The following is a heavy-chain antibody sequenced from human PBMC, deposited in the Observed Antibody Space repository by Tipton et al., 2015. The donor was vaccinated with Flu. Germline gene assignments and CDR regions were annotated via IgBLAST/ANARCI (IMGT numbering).Heavy chain of an antibody. CDR1: GFTFSSFE. J-gene: IGHJ4*02. Sequence: SLRLSCAASGFTFSSFEMNWVRQAPGKGLEWISYIGKSGSTIYYADSVKGRFTISRDNAKNSLYLQMSSLRVEDTAIYYCARETQWSNFDYWGQGTLVTVSS. D-gene: IGHD2-15*01. CDR2: IGKSGSTI. V-gene: IGHV3-48*03. CDR3: ARETQWSNFDY.